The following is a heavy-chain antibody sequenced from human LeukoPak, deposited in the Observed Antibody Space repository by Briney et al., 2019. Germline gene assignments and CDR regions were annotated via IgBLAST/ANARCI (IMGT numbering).Heavy chain of an antibody. CDR1: GGTFSSYA. CDR3: ARYGDYAVGDWYFDL. V-gene: IGHV1-69*13. D-gene: IGHD4-17*01. J-gene: IGHJ2*01. Sequence: ASVKVSFKASGGTFSSYAISWVRQAPGQGLEWMGGIIPIFGTANYAQKFQGRVTITADESTSTAYMELSSLRSEDTAVYYCARYGDYAVGDWYFDLWGRGTLVTVSS. CDR2: IIPIFGTA.